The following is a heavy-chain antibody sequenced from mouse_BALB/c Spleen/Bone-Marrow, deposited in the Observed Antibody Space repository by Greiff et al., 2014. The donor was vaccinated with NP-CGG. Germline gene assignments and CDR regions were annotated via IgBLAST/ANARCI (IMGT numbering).Heavy chain of an antibody. CDR2: SDPGSGGA. D-gene: IGHD3-2*01. CDR3: ARETVRGFAY. CDR1: GYAFTNYL. V-gene: IGHV1-54*01. Sequence: QVQLQQSGAQLVMSGTSVKVSCKASGYAFTNYLIEWIKQRPGQGLEWIGVSDPGSGGANYNEKFKGKATLTADKSSSTAYMQLSSLTCDESAVDFCARETVRGFAYWGQGTLVTVSA. J-gene: IGHJ3*01.